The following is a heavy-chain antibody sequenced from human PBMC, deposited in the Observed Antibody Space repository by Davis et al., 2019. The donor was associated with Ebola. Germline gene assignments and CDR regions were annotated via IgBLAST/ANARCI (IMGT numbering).Heavy chain of an antibody. CDR2: INPNDGRT. D-gene: IGHD5-12*01. CDR1: GYTFTNYY. J-gene: IGHJ3*02. V-gene: IGHV1-46*03. Sequence: AASVKVSCKASGYTFTNYYMHWVRQAPGQGLEWMGMINPNDGRTIYAPKFQGSVTVTSDTSTTTVYMDLSSLRSEDTALYYCTTPGGQDSGYDVFDIWGQGTMVTVSS. CDR3: TTPGGQDSGYDVFDI.